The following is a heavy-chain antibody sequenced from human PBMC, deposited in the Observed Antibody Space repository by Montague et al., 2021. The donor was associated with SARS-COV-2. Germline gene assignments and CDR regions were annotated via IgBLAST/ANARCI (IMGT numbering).Heavy chain of an antibody. CDR2: ISDSGST. CDR1: GGSISSFY. Sequence: SETLSLTRTVSGGSISSFYWSWFRQPPGKGPEWIGYISDSGSTNYNPSLTSRVTMSVDTSKNQFSLKVNSVTAADTAVYYCARHYSATLPAVYWGQGNPGHRLL. V-gene: IGHV4-59*08. CDR3: ARHYSATLPAVY. D-gene: IGHD2-15*01. J-gene: IGHJ4*02.